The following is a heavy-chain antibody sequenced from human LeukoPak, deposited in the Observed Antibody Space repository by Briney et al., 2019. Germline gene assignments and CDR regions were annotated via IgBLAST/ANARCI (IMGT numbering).Heavy chain of an antibody. CDR3: AKGLDSITMIVVVAQPDYFDY. CDR2: ISGSGGST. J-gene: IGHJ4*02. Sequence: PGGSLRLSCAASGFTFSSYAMSWVRQAPGKGLEWVSAISGSGGSTYYADSVKGRFTISRDNSKNTLYLQMNSLRAEDTAVYYCAKGLDSITMIVVVAQPDYFDYWGQGTLVTVSS. D-gene: IGHD3-22*01. V-gene: IGHV3-23*01. CDR1: GFTFSSYA.